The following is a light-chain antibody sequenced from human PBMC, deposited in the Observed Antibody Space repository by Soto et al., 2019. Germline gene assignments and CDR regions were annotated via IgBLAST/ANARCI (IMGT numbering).Light chain of an antibody. CDR1: QGIRHD. J-gene: IGKJ2*01. CDR3: LHHNSKSVT. Sequence: DIQMTQSPSSLSASVGDRVIISCRTSQGIRHDLGWYQQKPGKAPKRLIYASSNLQSGVPSRFSGSGSGTDFTLTIDSLQPEDFATYYCLHHNSKSVTFGQGTKLEIK. V-gene: IGKV1-17*01. CDR2: ASS.